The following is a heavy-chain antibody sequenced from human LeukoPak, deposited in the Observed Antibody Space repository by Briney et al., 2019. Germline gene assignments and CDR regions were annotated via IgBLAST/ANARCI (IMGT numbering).Heavy chain of an antibody. CDR3: TRVANFGGYEFDV. CDR2: KSYDGRNK. D-gene: IGHD5-12*01. CDR1: GFTSSTFA. Sequence: GGSLRLSCAASGFTSSTFAMHWVRQAPGKGLEWVAVKSYDGRNKYYADSVKGRFTISRDNSKNTVYLQMNSLRPEDAAIYYCTRVANFGGYEFDVWGQGTLVTVSS. V-gene: IGHV3-30*01. J-gene: IGHJ4*02.